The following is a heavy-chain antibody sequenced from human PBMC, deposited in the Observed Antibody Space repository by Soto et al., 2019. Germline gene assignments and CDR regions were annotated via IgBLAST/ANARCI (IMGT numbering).Heavy chain of an antibody. D-gene: IGHD5-12*01. CDR3: ARRRDGYTGVWFDP. CDR1: GAPISGFY. Sequence: SETLSLTCTVSGAPISGFYWSWIRQPPGKELEWIGHVYYTGSTNYNSALKSRVTISLDTSKNQFSLSLSSVTTADTAVYYCARRRDGYTGVWFDPWGQGTLVTVSS. V-gene: IGHV4-59*01. CDR2: VYYTGST. J-gene: IGHJ5*02.